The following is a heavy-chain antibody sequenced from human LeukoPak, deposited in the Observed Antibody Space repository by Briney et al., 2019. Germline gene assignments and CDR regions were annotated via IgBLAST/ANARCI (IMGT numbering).Heavy chain of an antibody. CDR2: ITTSSSYI. J-gene: IGHJ3*02. D-gene: IGHD3-22*01. Sequence: PGGSLRLSCAASGFTFSSYSMNWVRQAPGKGLEWVSSITTSSSYIYYADSVRGRFTISRDNAKNSLYLQMNSLRAEDTAVYYCARDRFYYYDSGGSGAFDIWGQGTMVTVSS. CDR3: ARDRFYYYDSGGSGAFDI. V-gene: IGHV3-21*01. CDR1: GFTFSSYS.